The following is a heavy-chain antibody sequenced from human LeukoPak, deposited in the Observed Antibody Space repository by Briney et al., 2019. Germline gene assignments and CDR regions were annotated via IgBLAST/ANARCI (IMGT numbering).Heavy chain of an antibody. CDR3: AKLACTTCCQSAFDI. CDR1: GGSVSSGGYY. D-gene: IGHD2-2*01. J-gene: IGHJ3*02. Sequence: ASETLSLTCTVSGGSVSSGGYYWSWLRQHPGKGLEWIGYIYYSGSTYYNPSLKSRVTISVDTSKNQFSLKLSSVTAADTAVYYCAKLACTTCCQSAFDIWGQGTMITVSS. V-gene: IGHV4-31*03. CDR2: IYYSGST.